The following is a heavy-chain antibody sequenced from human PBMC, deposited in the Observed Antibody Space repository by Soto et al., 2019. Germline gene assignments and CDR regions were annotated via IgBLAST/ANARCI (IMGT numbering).Heavy chain of an antibody. CDR3: AKPPVITASYYYYDMDV. CDR1: GFTFSTYP. Sequence: PGESLEISCAASGFTFSTYPMNWVRQAPGKGLEWVSGISGSGISTYYADSVKGRFTISRDNSKNTVFLQMNSLRAEDTAVYYCAKPPVITASYYYYDMDVWGQGTTVTVSS. V-gene: IGHV3-23*01. J-gene: IGHJ6*02. CDR2: ISGSGIST. D-gene: IGHD4-4*01.